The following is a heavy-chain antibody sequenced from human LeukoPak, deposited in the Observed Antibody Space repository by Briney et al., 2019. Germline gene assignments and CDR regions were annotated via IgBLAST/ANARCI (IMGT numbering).Heavy chain of an antibody. CDR2: IYYTGNS. CDR3: ARVHPVVYTTGWESLDY. CDR1: GGSISSYY. V-gene: IGHV4-59*01. D-gene: IGHD6-19*01. Sequence: SETLSLTCTVSGGSISSYYWSWIRQPPGKGLEWLGYIYYTGNSNYNPSLESRVTISLDTSTNQLSLNLTSVTAADTALYYCARVHPVVYTTGWESLDYWGQGIMVTVSS. J-gene: IGHJ4*02.